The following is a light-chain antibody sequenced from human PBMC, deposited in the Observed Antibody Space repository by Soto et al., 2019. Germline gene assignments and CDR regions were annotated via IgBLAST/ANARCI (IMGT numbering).Light chain of an antibody. CDR2: DAS. CDR1: QSISSW. Sequence: VTRTNTTQSASVGDRLTITCRASQSISSWLAWYQQKPGKAPKLLIYDASSLESGVPSRFSGSGAEKDFRLTIGVSAFVDIATYDRQGYTICWVTFGRGTKVDIK. J-gene: IGKJ1*01. CDR3: QGYTICWVT. V-gene: IGKV1-5*01.